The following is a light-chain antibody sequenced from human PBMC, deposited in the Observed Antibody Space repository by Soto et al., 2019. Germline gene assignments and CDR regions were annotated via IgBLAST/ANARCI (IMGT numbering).Light chain of an antibody. CDR1: QGISSY. CDR2: AAS. V-gene: IGKV1-9*01. CDR3: QHLHSYPFLT. Sequence: DIQLTQSASFLSASVGDRVTITCLASQGISSYLAWYQQKPGKAPKLLIYAASTLQSGVPSRFSGSGSGTEFTLTTSSLQPEDFATYYCQHLHSYPFLTFGGGTKVQIK. J-gene: IGKJ4*01.